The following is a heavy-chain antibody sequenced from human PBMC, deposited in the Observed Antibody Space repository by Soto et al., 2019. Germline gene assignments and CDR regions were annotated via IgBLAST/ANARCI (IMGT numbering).Heavy chain of an antibody. V-gene: IGHV3-74*01. D-gene: IGHD2-15*01. J-gene: IGHJ4*02. Sequence: EVQLVESGGGLVQPGGSLRLSCAASGFTFSSYWMHWVRQAPGKGLVWVSRINSDGSCTSYAESVKGRFTISRDNAKTTLYLQMNSLRAEDTAVYYCVRTSLVVAAATREDYWGQGTRVTVSS. CDR2: INSDGSCT. CDR3: VRTSLVVAAATREDY. CDR1: GFTFSSYW.